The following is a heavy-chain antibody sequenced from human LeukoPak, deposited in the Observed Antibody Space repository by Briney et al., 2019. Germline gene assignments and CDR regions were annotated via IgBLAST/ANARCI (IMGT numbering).Heavy chain of an antibody. CDR3: ARATGFWSGYYSPPVINWFDP. Sequence: SETLSLTCTVSGGSISSGGYYWSWIRQHPGKGLEWIGYIYYSGSTYYNPSLKSRVTISVDTSKNQFSLKLSSVTAADTAVYYCARATGFWSGYYSPPVINWFDPWGQGTLVTVSS. V-gene: IGHV4-31*03. J-gene: IGHJ5*02. D-gene: IGHD3-3*01. CDR2: IYYSGST. CDR1: GGSISSGGYY.